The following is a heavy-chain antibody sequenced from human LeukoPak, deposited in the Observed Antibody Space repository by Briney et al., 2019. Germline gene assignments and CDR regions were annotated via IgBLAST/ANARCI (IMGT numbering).Heavy chain of an antibody. V-gene: IGHV3-7*01. CDR3: ARERDGRFFDY. Sequence: AGGSLRLSCAVSGLTFRSYWMSWVRQAPGKRLEWVANINQDGSEKYFVDSVKGRFTISRDNAKNSLHLQMNTLRAEDTAVYYCARERDGRFFDYWGQRTLVTVSS. D-gene: IGHD5-24*01. CDR1: GLTFRSYW. CDR2: INQDGSEK. J-gene: IGHJ4*02.